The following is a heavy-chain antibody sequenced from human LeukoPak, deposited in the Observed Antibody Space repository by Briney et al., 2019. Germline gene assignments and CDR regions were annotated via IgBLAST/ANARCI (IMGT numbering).Heavy chain of an antibody. Sequence: ASVKVSCKASGYTFTGYYIHWVRQAPGQGLEWMGMINPSGGNTNYAQKLQGRVTMTTDTSTSTAYMELRSLRSDDTAVYYCARDDYSKAEYFQHWGQGTLVTVSS. CDR2: INPSGGNT. CDR1: GYTFTGYY. J-gene: IGHJ1*01. CDR3: ARDDYSKAEYFQH. V-gene: IGHV1-46*01. D-gene: IGHD4-11*01.